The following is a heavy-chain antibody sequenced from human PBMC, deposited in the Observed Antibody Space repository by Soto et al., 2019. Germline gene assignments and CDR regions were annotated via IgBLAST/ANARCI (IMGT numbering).Heavy chain of an antibody. Sequence: QVQLVQSGAEVKKPGASVKVSCKASGYSFTTYGISWVRQAPGQGLEWMGWISTYNGDTDYAQSLQGRVIMTTDTSTTTAYMELRSLRSADTAVYYCAREASRPYYYYGMDVWGQGTTVTVSS. CDR2: ISTYNGDT. CDR3: AREASRPYYYYGMDV. CDR1: GYSFTTYG. D-gene: IGHD2-21*01. V-gene: IGHV1-18*01. J-gene: IGHJ6*02.